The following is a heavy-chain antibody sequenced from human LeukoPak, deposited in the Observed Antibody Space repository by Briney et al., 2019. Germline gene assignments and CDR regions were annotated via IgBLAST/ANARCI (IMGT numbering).Heavy chain of an antibody. J-gene: IGHJ4*02. Sequence: SQTLSLTFAISGDSVSINSAAWNWIRQSPSRGLEWLGRTYYRSKWYNDYAVSVKSRITINPDTSKNQFSLQLNSVTPEDAAVYYCARVPRIAAAGLYYFDYWGQGTLVTVSS. V-gene: IGHV6-1*01. CDR2: TYYRSKWYN. D-gene: IGHD6-13*01. CDR1: GDSVSINSAA. CDR3: ARVPRIAAAGLYYFDY.